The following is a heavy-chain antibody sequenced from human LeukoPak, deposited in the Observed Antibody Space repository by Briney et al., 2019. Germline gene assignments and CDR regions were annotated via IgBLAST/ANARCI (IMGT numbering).Heavy chain of an antibody. D-gene: IGHD1-26*01. CDR2: IYTSGST. CDR3: ASRYSGSYYGYFDY. CDR1: GGSISSYN. J-gene: IGHJ4*02. V-gene: IGHV4-4*07. Sequence: PSETLSLICTVSGGSISSYNWSWIRQPAGKGLEWIGRIYTSGSTNYNPSLKSRVTMSVDTSKNQFSLKLSSVTAADTAVYYCASRYSGSYYGYFDYWGQGTLVTVSS.